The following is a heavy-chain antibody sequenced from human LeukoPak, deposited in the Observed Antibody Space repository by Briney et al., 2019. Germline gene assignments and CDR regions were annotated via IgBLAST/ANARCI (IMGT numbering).Heavy chain of an antibody. D-gene: IGHD4-17*01. CDR2: IYAGST. CDR3: ARDLSTGFGWFDP. V-gene: IGHV3-53*01. Sequence: GGSLRLSCAASGFTFSSYSMNWVRQAPGKGLEWVSLIYAGSTYYADSVKGRFTISRDNSKNTLYLQMNSLRAEDTAMYYCARDLSTGFGWFDPWGQGTLVTVSS. J-gene: IGHJ5*02. CDR1: GFTFSSYS.